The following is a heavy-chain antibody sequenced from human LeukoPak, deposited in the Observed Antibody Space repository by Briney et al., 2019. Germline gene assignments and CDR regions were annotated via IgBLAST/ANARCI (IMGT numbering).Heavy chain of an antibody. Sequence: ASVKVSCKASGYTFTSYGISWVRQAPGQGLEWMGWISAYNGNTNYAQKLQGRVTMTTDTPTSTAYMELRSLRSDDTAVYYCARDKILAVYYYYMDVWGKGTTVTVSS. V-gene: IGHV1-18*01. CDR3: ARDKILAVYYYYMDV. CDR1: GYTFTSYG. CDR2: ISAYNGNT. D-gene: IGHD6-19*01. J-gene: IGHJ6*03.